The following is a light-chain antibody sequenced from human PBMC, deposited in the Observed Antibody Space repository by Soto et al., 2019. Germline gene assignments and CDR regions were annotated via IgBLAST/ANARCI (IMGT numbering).Light chain of an antibody. Sequence: DIVMTQSPDSLAVSLGERAAINCKSRQSVLHSSNNKNYLAWYQQKPGQPPKLLIYWASTREPGVPDRFSGSGSGTDFTLTISSLQAEDVAVYYCQQYYSTTSGTFGQGTTVDI. CDR2: WAS. J-gene: IGKJ1*01. CDR3: QQYYSTTSGT. V-gene: IGKV4-1*01. CDR1: QSVLHSSNNKNY.